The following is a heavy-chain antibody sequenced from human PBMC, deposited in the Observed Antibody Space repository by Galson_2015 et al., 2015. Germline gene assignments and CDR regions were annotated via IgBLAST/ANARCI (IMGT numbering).Heavy chain of an antibody. J-gene: IGHJ4*02. CDR1: GFTFSSYA. D-gene: IGHD5-12*01. V-gene: IGHV3-30-3*01. CDR3: ARPRSGYSGYYFDY. Sequence: ALRLSCAASGFTFSSYAMHWVRQAPGKGLEWVAVISYDGSNKYYADSVKGRFTISRDNSKNTLYLQMNSLRAEDTAVYYCARPRSGYSGYYFDYWGQGTLVTVSS. CDR2: ISYDGSNK.